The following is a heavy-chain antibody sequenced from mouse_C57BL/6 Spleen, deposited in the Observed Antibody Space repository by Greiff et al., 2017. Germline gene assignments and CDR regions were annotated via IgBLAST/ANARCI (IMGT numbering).Heavy chain of an antibody. CDR2: IYPGDGDT. D-gene: IGHD3-2*02. CDR3: AREGTAQATGIDY. J-gene: IGHJ2*01. V-gene: IGHV1-80*01. CDR1: GYAFSSYW. Sequence: VQLQQSGAELVKPGASVKISCKASGYAFSSYWMNWVKQRPGKGLEWIGQIYPGDGDTNYNGKFKGKATLTADKSSSTAYMQLSSLTSEDSAVYFCAREGTAQATGIDYWGQGTTLTVSS.